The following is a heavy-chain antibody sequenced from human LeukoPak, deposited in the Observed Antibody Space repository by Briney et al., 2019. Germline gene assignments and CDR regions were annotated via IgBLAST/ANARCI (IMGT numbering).Heavy chain of an antibody. V-gene: IGHV3-7*01. Sequence: GGSLRLSCAASGFTFRTYWMSWVRQAPGKGLEWVANIKQDESERYYVDSVKGRFTISRDNAKNSLDLQMNSLRVEDTGIYYCVKVAKYYYGSETYYFFEHWGQGTPVTASS. CDR1: GFTFRTYW. D-gene: IGHD3-10*01. CDR2: IKQDESER. CDR3: VKVAKYYYGSETYYFFEH. J-gene: IGHJ4*02.